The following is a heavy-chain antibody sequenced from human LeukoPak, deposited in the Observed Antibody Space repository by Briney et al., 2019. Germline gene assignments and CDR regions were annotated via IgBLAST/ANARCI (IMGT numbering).Heavy chain of an antibody. CDR2: IYTSGST. CDR3: AREYTSPRGLDY. J-gene: IGHJ4*02. CDR1: GGSISSGSYY. D-gene: IGHD6-13*01. Sequence: SETLSLTCTVSGGSISSGSYYWSWIRQPAGKGLEWIGRIYTSGSTNYNPSLKSRVTISVDTSKNQFSLKLSSVTAADTAVYYCAREYTSPRGLDYWGQGTLVTVSS. V-gene: IGHV4-61*02.